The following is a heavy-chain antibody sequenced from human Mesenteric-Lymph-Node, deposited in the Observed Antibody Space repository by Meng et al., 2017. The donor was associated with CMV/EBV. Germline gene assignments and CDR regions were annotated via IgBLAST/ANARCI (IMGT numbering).Heavy chain of an antibody. V-gene: IGHV4-34*01. J-gene: IGHJ6*02. CDR1: GGSFSGYY. Sequence: GSLRLSCAVYGGSFSGYYWSWIRQPPGKGLEWIGEINHSGSTNYNPSLKSRVTISVDTSKNQFSLKLSSVTAADTAVYYCATGTYYCSTTSCYPDVWGQGTTVTVSS. CDR3: ATGTYYCSTTSCYPDV. CDR2: INHSGST. D-gene: IGHD2-2*01.